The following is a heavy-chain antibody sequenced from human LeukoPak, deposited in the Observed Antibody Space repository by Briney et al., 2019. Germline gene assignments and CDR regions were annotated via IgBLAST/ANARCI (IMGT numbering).Heavy chain of an antibody. J-gene: IGHJ4*02. CDR2: ISGSGGST. D-gene: IGHD5-18*01. Sequence: PGGSLRLSCAASGFSVSSNYVSWVRQAPGKGLEWVSAISGSGGSTYYADSVKGRFTISRDNSKNTLYLQMNSLRAEDTAVYYCAKGRYSYGYEYYFDYWGQGTLVTVSS. CDR3: AKGRYSYGYEYYFDY. V-gene: IGHV3-23*01. CDR1: GFSVSSNY.